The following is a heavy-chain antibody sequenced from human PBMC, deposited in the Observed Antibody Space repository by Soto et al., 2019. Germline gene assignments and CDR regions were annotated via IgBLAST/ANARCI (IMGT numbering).Heavy chain of an antibody. J-gene: IGHJ6*02. V-gene: IGHV1-46*01. D-gene: IGHD3-9*01. CDR2: INPSGGST. CDR3: ARDPRNYDILTGYPHYGMDV. CDR1: GYTFTSYY. Sequence: ASVKVSCKASGYTFTSYYMHWVRQAPGQGLEWMGIINPSGGSTSYAQKFQGRVTMTRDTSTSTVYMELSSLRSEDTAVYYCARDPRNYDILTGYPHYGMDVWGQGTMGTLSS.